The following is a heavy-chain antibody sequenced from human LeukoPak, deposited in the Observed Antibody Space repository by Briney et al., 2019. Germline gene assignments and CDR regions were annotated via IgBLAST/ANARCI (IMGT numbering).Heavy chain of an antibody. V-gene: IGHV3-7*01. CDR3: VTDQTGRLPYFFDY. Sequence: GGSLRLSCAASGFIFSTYWMTWVRQVLGKGLEWVANIKEDGSEIYYVDAVKGRFSISRDSAKTSLYLQMNNLSVADTAVYYCVTDQTGRLPYFFDYWGQGTLVTVSS. D-gene: IGHD3-10*01. J-gene: IGHJ4*02. CDR2: IKEDGSEI. CDR1: GFIFSTYW.